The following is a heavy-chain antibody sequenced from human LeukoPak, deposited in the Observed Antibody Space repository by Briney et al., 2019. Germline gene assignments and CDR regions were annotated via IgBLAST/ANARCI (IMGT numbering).Heavy chain of an antibody. J-gene: IGHJ4*02. V-gene: IGHV3-48*02. Sequence: GGTLRLSCTASGCTFSSYSAIWARQAPGKGLDWVSYVSSSGTTTYYADSVKGRFTISRDNGKNLVSLQMNSLRDEDTAVYYCARADRDGNKRFLDWGQGTPVTVSS. D-gene: IGHD5-24*01. CDR3: ARADRDGNKRFLD. CDR1: GCTFSSYS. CDR2: VSSSGTTT.